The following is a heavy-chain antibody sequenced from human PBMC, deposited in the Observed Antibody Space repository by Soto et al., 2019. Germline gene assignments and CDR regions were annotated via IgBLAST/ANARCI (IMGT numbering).Heavy chain of an antibody. V-gene: IGHV2-5*02. D-gene: IGHD3-10*01. CDR2: IYWDDDK. CDR1: GFSLSTSGVD. J-gene: IGHJ5*02. CDR3: AQELWFGNTSNH. Sequence: QITLKESGPPLVKPTQTLTLTCTFSGFSLSTSGVDVGWIRQPPGKALEWLALIYWDDDKRYSPSLKSRLTTTKDTSKNQVVLTMTNMDPVDTATYYSAQELWFGNTSNHWGQGTLVTVSS.